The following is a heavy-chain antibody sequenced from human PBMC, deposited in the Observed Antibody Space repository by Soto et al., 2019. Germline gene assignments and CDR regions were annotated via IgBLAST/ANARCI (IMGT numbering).Heavy chain of an antibody. CDR1: GGSFSGYY. J-gene: IGHJ6*02. CDR3: ARPGIAAAASPIGDYKPPYAMDV. CDR2: INHSGST. V-gene: IGHV4-34*01. D-gene: IGHD6-13*01. Sequence: SETLSLTCAVYGGSFSGYYWTWIRQPPGKGLEWIGEINHSGSTNYNPSLKSRVTISVDTSKNQFSLKLSSVTAADTAVYYCARPGIAAAASPIGDYKPPYAMDVWGQGTTVTVSS.